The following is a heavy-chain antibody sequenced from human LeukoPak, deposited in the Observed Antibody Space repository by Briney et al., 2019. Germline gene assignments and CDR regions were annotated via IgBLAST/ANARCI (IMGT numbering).Heavy chain of an antibody. CDR3: AKLTMTVVVRRQYYFDY. J-gene: IGHJ4*02. V-gene: IGHV3-23*01. CDR1: GFTFSSYA. Sequence: GGSLRLSCAASGFTFSSYAMSWVRQAPGKGLEWVSAISGSGGSTYYVDSVKGRFTISRDNSKNSLYLQMNSLRAEDTAVYYCAKLTMTVVVRRQYYFDYWGQGTLVTVSS. D-gene: IGHD3-22*01. CDR2: ISGSGGST.